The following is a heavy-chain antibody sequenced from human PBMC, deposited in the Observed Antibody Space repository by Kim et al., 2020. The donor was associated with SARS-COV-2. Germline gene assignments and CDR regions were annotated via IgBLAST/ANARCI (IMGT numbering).Heavy chain of an antibody. CDR3: ARGRYSSSWYGGGNWFDP. CDR2: INHSGST. D-gene: IGHD6-13*01. Sequence: SETLSLTCAVYGGSFSGYYWSWIRQPPGKGLEWIGEINHSGSTNYNPSLKSRVTISVDTSKNQFSLKLSSGTAADTAVYYCARGRYSSSWYGGGNWFDPWGQGTLVTVSS. CDR1: GGSFSGYY. J-gene: IGHJ5*02. V-gene: IGHV4-34*01.